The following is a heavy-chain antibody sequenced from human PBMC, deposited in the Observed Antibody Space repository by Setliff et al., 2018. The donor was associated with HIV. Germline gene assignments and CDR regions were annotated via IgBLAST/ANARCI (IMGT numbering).Heavy chain of an antibody. CDR1: GASISFDT. D-gene: IGHD1-26*01. V-gene: IGHV4-59*01. CDR2: IYHSGLT. CDR3: ARIGWKQGAVGAFSDY. Sequence: SETLSLTCIVSGASISFDTWSWIRQPPGKGLQWIGFIYHSGLTKSNPSLESRVSMSMDVSKNLFSLNLRSVTAADSAVYYCARIGWKQGAVGAFSDYWGQGAQVTVSS. J-gene: IGHJ4*02.